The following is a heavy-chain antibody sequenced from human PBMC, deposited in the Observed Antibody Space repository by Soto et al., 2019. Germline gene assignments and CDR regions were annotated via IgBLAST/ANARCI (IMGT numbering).Heavy chain of an antibody. CDR3: AHSRCGGDCLQSYPSHYYYGMDV. J-gene: IGHJ6*02. D-gene: IGHD2-21*02. CDR2: IYWDDDK. CDR1: GFSLSTSGVS. Sequence: QITLKESGPTLVKPTQTLTLTCTFSGFSLSTSGVSVGWIRQPPGKALEWLALIYWDDDKRYSPSLKSRLTITKETSKNQVVLRMTNMDPVDTATYYCAHSRCGGDCLQSYPSHYYYGMDVWGQGTTVTVSS. V-gene: IGHV2-5*02.